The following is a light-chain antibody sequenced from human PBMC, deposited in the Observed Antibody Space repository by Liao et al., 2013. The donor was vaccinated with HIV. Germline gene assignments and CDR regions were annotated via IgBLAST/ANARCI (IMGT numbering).Light chain of an antibody. J-gene: IGLJ3*02. V-gene: IGLV3-21*04. CDR2: QDN. CDR1: DIGSKS. Sequence: SYVLTQPPSVSVAPGKTARITCGGNDIGSKSVHWYQQKPGQSPVLVIYQDNKRPSGIPERFSGSNSGNTATLTISEVEAGDEADYYCQVWDSSADHPVFGGGTKLTVL. CDR3: QVWDSSADHPV.